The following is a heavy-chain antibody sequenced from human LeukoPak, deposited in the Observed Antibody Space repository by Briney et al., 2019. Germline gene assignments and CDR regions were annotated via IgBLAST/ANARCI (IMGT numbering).Heavy chain of an antibody. D-gene: IGHD1-14*01. CDR3: AKVEPSEDAFDI. Sequence: PGGSLRLSCAASRFTFSSYAMSWVRQAPGEGLEWVSAISGSGGSTYYADSVKGRFTISRDNSKNTLYLQMNSLRAEDTAVYYCAKVEPSEDAFDIWGQGTMVTVSS. V-gene: IGHV3-23*01. CDR2: ISGSGGST. CDR1: RFTFSSYA. J-gene: IGHJ3*02.